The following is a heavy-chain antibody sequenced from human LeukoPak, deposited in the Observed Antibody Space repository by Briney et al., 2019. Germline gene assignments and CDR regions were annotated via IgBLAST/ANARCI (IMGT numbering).Heavy chain of an antibody. CDR1: GGTFSSYA. CDR3: ARARTVTTPLRRFDP. CDR2: INPNSGGT. J-gene: IGHJ5*02. V-gene: IGHV1-8*02. D-gene: IGHD4-17*01. Sequence: ASVKVSCKASGGTFSSYAISWVRQAPGQGLEWMGWINPNSGGTNYAQKFQGRVTMTRNTSISTAYMELSSLRSEDTAVYYCARARTVTTPLRRFDPWGQGTLVTVSS.